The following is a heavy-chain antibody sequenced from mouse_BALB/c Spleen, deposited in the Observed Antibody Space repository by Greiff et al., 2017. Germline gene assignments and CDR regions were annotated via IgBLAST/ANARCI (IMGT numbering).Heavy chain of an antibody. D-gene: IGHD2-14*01. CDR3: AAENRYDYAGFAY. J-gene: IGHJ3*01. CDR1: GFTFSSYA. Sequence: EVMLVESGGGLVKPGGSLKLSCAASGFTFSSYAMSWVRQSPEKRLEWVAEISSGGSYTYYPDTVTGRCTISRDNAKNTLYLEMSSLRSEDTAMYYCAAENRYDYAGFAYWGQGTLVTVSA. CDR2: ISSGGSYT. V-gene: IGHV5-9-4*01.